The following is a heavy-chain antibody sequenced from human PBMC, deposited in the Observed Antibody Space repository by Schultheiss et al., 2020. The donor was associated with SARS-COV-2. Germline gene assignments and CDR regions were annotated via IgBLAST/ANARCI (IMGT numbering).Heavy chain of an antibody. CDR3: ARDREVGANWFDP. D-gene: IGHD1-26*01. CDR1: GGSISNSHW. V-gene: IGHV4-4*02. Sequence: SETLSLTCAVSGGSISNSHWWSWVRQPPGKGLEWIGEIFHSGNTNYNPSLKSRVTISGDKSKNQFSLKLSSVTAADTAVYYCARDREVGANWFDPWGQGTLVTVSS. CDR2: IFHSGNT. J-gene: IGHJ5*02.